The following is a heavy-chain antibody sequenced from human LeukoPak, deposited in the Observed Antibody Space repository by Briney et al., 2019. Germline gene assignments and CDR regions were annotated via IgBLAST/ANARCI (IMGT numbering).Heavy chain of an antibody. CDR1: GYSFSSYD. V-gene: IGHV1-8*01. J-gene: IGHJ6*02. Sequence: GASAKVSCKASGYSFSSYDINWVRQATGQGLEWMGWMNPNSGNTGYAQKFQGRVTMTRNTSISTAYMELSSLRSEDTAVYYCARGSGSGSYLIYYYCGMDVWGQGTTVTVSS. D-gene: IGHD3-10*01. CDR2: MNPNSGNT. CDR3: ARGSGSGSYLIYYYCGMDV.